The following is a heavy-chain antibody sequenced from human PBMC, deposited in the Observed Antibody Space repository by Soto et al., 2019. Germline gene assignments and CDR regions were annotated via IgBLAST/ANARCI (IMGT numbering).Heavy chain of an antibody. CDR2: IRFGGSNT. CDR1: EVTFTGFG. J-gene: IGHJ4*02. V-gene: IGHV3-33*01. CDR3: ARDGVGTTTYFGYFDY. Sequence: PGGSLRLSCAASEVTFTGFGMHWVSKAPGKGLEWVAVIRFGGSNTYYADSVKGRFTISRDNPKNMLYLQMNSLRAEDTAIYYCARDGVGTTTYFGYFDYWGLGTLVTVSS. D-gene: IGHD1-26*01.